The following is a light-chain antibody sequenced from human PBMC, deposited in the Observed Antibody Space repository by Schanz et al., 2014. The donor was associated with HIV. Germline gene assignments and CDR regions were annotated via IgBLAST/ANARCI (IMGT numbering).Light chain of an antibody. V-gene: IGKV3-11*01. CDR2: DAS. Sequence: EIVLTQFPGTLSLSPGERATLSCRASQSVNTNYLAWYQQKPGQAPRLLIYDASNRATGIPARFSGSGSGTDFTLTISSLEPEDFAVYYCQQRSNWPPLTFGGGTKVEIK. CDR3: QQRSNWPPLT. CDR1: QSVNTNY. J-gene: IGKJ4*01.